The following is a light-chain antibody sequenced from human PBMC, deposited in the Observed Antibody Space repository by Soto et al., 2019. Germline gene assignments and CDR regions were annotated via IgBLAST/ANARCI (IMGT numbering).Light chain of an antibody. J-gene: IGLJ7*01. Sequence: QSVLTQPASVSGSPGQSFTISCTGTSSDVGSYNLVSWYQQHPGKAPKLMIYEGSKRPSGVSNRFSGSKSGNTASLTISGLQAEDEADYYCCSYAGSSTAVFGGGTQLTVL. CDR1: SSDVGSYNL. CDR2: EGS. V-gene: IGLV2-23*01. CDR3: CSYAGSSTAV.